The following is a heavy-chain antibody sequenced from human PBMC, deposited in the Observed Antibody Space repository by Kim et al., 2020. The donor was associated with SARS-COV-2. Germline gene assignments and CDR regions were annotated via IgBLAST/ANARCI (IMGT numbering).Heavy chain of an antibody. V-gene: IGHV3-15*01. CDR3: TTVIWRDARGA. CDR2: IKGKIDGGTI. CDR1: GFTFSNAW. D-gene: IGHD2-21*01. J-gene: IGHJ5*02. Sequence: GGSLRLSCAASGFTFSNAWMSWVRQAPGKGLEWVGRIKGKIDGGTIEYAAPVKGRFTISRDDSKNTLFLQMNSLKPEDTAVYYCTTVIWRDARGACGQGT.